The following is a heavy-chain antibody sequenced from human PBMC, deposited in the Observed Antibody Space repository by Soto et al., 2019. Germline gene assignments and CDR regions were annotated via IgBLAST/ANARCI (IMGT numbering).Heavy chain of an antibody. V-gene: IGHV4-34*01. J-gene: IGHJ4*02. CDR2: IHYSGST. CDR1: GGSFSGYY. D-gene: IGHD3-22*01. CDR3: ASQHYYGSSGYYVVY. Sequence: SETLSLTCAVYGGSFSGYYWTWIRQPPGKGLEWIGNIHYSGSTYYDSSLKSRVTISVDTSKNQFSLKLSSVTAADTAIYYCASQHYYGSSGYYVVYWGQGTLVTVSS.